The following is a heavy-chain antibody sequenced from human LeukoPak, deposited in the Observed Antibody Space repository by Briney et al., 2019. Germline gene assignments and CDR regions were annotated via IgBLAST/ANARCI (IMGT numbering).Heavy chain of an antibody. CDR2: IYYSGST. CDR1: GVSISSYY. CDR3: ARGRDILTGYYPSYMDV. D-gene: IGHD3-9*01. Sequence: SETLSLTCTVSGVSISSYYWSWIRQPPGKGLEGVGYIYYSGSTNYNPSLKSRVTISVDTSKNQFSLKLSSVTAADTAVYYCARGRDILTGYYPSYMDVWGKGTTVTVSS. J-gene: IGHJ6*03. V-gene: IGHV4-59*01.